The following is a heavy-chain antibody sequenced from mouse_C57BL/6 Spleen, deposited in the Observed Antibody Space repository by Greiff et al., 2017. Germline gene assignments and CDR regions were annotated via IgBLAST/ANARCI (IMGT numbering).Heavy chain of an antibody. Sequence: EVQLQQSGPGLVKPSQSLSLTCSVTGYSITSGYYWNWIRQFPGNKLEWMGYISYDGSNNYNPSLKNRISITRDTSKNQFFLKLNSVTTEDTATYYCARNERRVYAMDYWGQGTSVTVSS. J-gene: IGHJ4*01. CDR2: ISYDGSN. CDR1: GYSITSGYY. V-gene: IGHV3-6*01. CDR3: ARNERRVYAMDY.